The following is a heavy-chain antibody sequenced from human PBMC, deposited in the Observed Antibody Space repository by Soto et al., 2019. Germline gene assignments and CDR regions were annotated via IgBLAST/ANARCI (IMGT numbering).Heavy chain of an antibody. CDR3: AKDHDAAAGIDY. D-gene: IGHD6-13*01. J-gene: IGHJ4*02. Sequence: PGGSLRLSCAASGFTFSSYGMHWVRQAPGKGLEWVAVISYDGSNKYYADSVKGRFTISRDNSKNTLYLQMNSLRAEDTAVYYCAKDHDAAAGIDYWGQGTLVTVSS. V-gene: IGHV3-30*18. CDR1: GFTFSSYG. CDR2: ISYDGSNK.